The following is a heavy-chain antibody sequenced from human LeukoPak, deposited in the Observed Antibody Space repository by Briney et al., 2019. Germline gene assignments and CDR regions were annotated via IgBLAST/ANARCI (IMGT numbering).Heavy chain of an antibody. J-gene: IGHJ4*02. CDR2: IYTSGST. CDR1: GGSISSYY. CDR3: ARAPAIAVADYNFDY. V-gene: IGHV4-59*10. Sequence: SETLSLTCAVYGGSISSYYWSWIRQPAGKGLEWIGRIYTSGSTNYNPSLKSRVTMSVDTSKNQFSLKLSSVTAADTAVYYCARAPAIAVADYNFDYWGQGTLVTVSS. D-gene: IGHD6-19*01.